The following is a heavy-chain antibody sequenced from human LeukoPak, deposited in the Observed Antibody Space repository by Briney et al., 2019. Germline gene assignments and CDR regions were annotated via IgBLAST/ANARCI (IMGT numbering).Heavy chain of an antibody. D-gene: IGHD5-12*01. CDR1: GYTFTSYA. V-gene: IGHV1-3*01. Sequence: ASVEVSCKASGYTFTSYAMHWVRQAPGQRLEWMGWINAGNGNTKYSQKFQGRVTITRDTSASTAYMELSSLRSEDTAVYYCARVSYDPVYYYYGMDVWGQGTTVTVSS. J-gene: IGHJ6*02. CDR2: INAGNGNT. CDR3: ARVSYDPVYYYYGMDV.